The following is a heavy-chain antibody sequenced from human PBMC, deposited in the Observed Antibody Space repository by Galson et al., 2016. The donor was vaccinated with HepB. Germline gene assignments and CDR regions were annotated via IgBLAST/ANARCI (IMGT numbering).Heavy chain of an antibody. V-gene: IGHV3-7*03. J-gene: IGHJ6*02. CDR1: GYIFRSYW. D-gene: IGHD1-26*01. CDR3: AREPGADV. Sequence: SLRLSCAGSGYIFRSYWMSWVRQAPGKGLEWVANMKQDGSATNYVDSVKGRFTISRDNTKNLLYLQMNNLRVDDTAVYYCAREPGADVWGQGTTVTVSS. CDR2: MKQDGSAT.